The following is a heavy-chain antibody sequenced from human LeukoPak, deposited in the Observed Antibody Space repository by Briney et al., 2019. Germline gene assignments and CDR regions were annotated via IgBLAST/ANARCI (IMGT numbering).Heavy chain of an antibody. J-gene: IGHJ5*02. V-gene: IGHV1-18*01. Sequence: ASVKVSCKASGYTFTSYGISWVRQAPGQGLEWMGWISAYNGNTNYAQKLQGRVTMTTDTSTSTAYMELRSLGSDDTAVYYCARGACTSCYTRENWFDPWGQGTLVTVFS. D-gene: IGHD2-2*02. CDR3: ARGACTSCYTRENWFDP. CDR1: GYTFTSYG. CDR2: ISAYNGNT.